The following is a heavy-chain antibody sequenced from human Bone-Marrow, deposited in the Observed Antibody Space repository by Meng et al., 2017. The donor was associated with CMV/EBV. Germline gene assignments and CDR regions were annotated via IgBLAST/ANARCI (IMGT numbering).Heavy chain of an antibody. J-gene: IGHJ4*02. V-gene: IGHV4-39*01. Sequence: SETLSLTCTVSGGSISSSSYYWGWIRQPPGKGLEWIGSIYYSGSTYYNPSLKSRVTISVDTSKNQFSLKLSSVTAADTAVYYCARQYIVVVPAAIDYWGQGTLATVPS. CDR3: ARQYIVVVPAAIDY. D-gene: IGHD2-2*01. CDR2: IYYSGST. CDR1: GGSISSSSYY.